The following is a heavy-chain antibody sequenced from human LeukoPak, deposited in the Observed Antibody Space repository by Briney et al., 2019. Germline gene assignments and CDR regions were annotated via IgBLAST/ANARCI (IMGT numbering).Heavy chain of an antibody. J-gene: IGHJ3*02. CDR2: IGSSGSYI. V-gene: IGHV3-21*01. CDR3: ARDLLTVAGALHDAFDI. Sequence: GGSLRLSCAASGFTFVSYTMNWVRQAPGKGLEWVASIGSSGSYIYYADSVKGRFTISRDNAKNSLYLQMNSLRAEDTAVYYCARDLLTVAGALHDAFDIWGQGTMVTVSS. D-gene: IGHD6-19*01. CDR1: GFTFVSYT.